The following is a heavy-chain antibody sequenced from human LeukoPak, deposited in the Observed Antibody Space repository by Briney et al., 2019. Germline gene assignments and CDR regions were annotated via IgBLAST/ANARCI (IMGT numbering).Heavy chain of an antibody. J-gene: IGHJ4*02. V-gene: IGHV3-33*01. CDR1: GFTFSSYG. CDR3: ALSVMGSAGIDY. Sequence: PGRSLRLSCAASGFTFSSYGMHWVRQAPGKGLEWVAVIWYDGSNKYYADSVKGRFTISRDNSKNTLYLQMNSLRAEDTAVYYCALSVMGSAGIDYWGQGTLVTVSS. D-gene: IGHD2-21*01. CDR2: IWYDGSNK.